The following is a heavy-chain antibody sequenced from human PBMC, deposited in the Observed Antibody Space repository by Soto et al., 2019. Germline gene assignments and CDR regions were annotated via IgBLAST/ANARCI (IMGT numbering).Heavy chain of an antibody. V-gene: IGHV1-69*13. J-gene: IGHJ2*01. D-gene: IGHD5-12*01. CDR3: ARGNQRWLQLWYFDL. CDR1: RGTFSSYA. CDR2: IIPIFGTV. Sequence: GASVKVSCKASRGTFSSYAISWVRQAPGQGLEWMGGIIPIFGTVNYAQKFQGRVTITADESTSTAYMELSSLRSEDTAVYYCARGNQRWLQLWYFDLWGRGTLVTVSS.